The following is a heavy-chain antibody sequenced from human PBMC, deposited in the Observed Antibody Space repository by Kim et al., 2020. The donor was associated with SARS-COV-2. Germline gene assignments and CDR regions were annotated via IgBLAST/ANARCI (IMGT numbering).Heavy chain of an antibody. V-gene: IGHV4-31*03. CDR3: ARGDDAFDI. CDR2: IYYSGST. CDR1: GGSISSGGYY. D-gene: IGHD3-16*01. Sequence: SETLSLTCTVSGGSISSGGYYWSWIRQHPGMGLEWIGYIYYSGSTYDNPSLKSRVTISVDTPKNQFSLKLSSVTAADTAVYYCARGDDAFDIWGQGTMVTVSS. J-gene: IGHJ3*02.